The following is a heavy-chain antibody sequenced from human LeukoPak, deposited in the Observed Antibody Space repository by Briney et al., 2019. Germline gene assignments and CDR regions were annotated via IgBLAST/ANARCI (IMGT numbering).Heavy chain of an antibody. J-gene: IGHJ4*02. D-gene: IGHD3-22*01. CDR3: AREIGYYYDSSGYYDTDY. Sequence: ASVKVSCKASGYTFTGYYMHWVRPAPGQGLEWMGWINPNSGGTNYAQKFQGRVTMTRDTSISTAYMELSRLRSDDTAVYYCAREIGYYYDSSGYYDTDYWGQGTLVTVSS. V-gene: IGHV1-2*02. CDR1: GYTFTGYY. CDR2: INPNSGGT.